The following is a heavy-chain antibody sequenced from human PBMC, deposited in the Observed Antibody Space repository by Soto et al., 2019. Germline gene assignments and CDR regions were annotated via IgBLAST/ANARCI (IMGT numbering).Heavy chain of an antibody. Sequence: AAVKVSCQASGYTFTSYVIRWVRQAPGRGVAWMGWISAYNGNTNYAQKLQGRVTMTTDTSTSTAYMELRSLRSDDTAVYYCARDQFRPMATYYYYYGMDVWGQGTTVTVSS. CDR3: ARDQFRPMATYYYYYGMDV. CDR1: GYTFTSYV. J-gene: IGHJ6*02. D-gene: IGHD3-10*01. CDR2: ISAYNGNT. V-gene: IGHV1-18*04.